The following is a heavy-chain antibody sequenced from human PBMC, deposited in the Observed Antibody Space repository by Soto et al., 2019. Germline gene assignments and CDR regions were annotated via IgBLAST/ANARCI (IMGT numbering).Heavy chain of an antibody. V-gene: IGHV4-38-2*01. Sequence: PSYAFSGNSTSSVYYWAGIRQPPGKGLEWIGSIYHSGTTYYNPSLNSRVTISVDTSRNQFSLKLSSVPAADSAVYHCARTDNVGYYPYF. CDR3: ARTDNVGYYPYF. CDR1: GNSTSSVYY. CDR2: IYHSGTT. D-gene: IGHD3-3*01. J-gene: IGHJ4*01.